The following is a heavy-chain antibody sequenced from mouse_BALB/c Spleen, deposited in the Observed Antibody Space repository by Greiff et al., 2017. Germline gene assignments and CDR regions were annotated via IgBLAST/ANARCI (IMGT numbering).Heavy chain of an antibody. V-gene: IGHV1S135*01. CDR1: GYSFTDYY. D-gene: IGHD2-3*01. CDR3: RRHDGYYAYFDV. Sequence: VQLQQSGPELVKPGASVKVSCKASGYSFTDYYMYWVKQSHGKSLEWIGYIDPYNGGNSYNQKFKGKATLTVDKSSSTAFMHLNSLTSADSAVYDRRRHDGYYAYFDVWGEGTTVTVSS. CDR2: IDPYNGGN. J-gene: IGHJ1*01.